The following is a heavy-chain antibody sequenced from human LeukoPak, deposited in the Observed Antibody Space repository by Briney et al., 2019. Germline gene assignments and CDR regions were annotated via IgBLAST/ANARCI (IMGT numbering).Heavy chain of an antibody. J-gene: IGHJ6*03. V-gene: IGHV1-18*01. D-gene: IGHD2-15*01. CDR2: ISAYNGNT. CDR3: ASATDYYYYYMDV. CDR1: GYTFTSYG. Sequence: ASMKVSCKASGYTFTSYGISWVRQAPGQGLEWMGWISAYNGNTNYAQKLQGRVTMTTDTSTSTAYMELRSLRSDDTAVYYCASATDYYYYYMDVWGKGTTVTVSS.